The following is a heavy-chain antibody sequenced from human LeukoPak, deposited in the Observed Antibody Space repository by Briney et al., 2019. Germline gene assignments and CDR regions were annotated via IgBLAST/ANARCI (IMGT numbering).Heavy chain of an antibody. CDR2: MYYSGST. D-gene: IGHD3-22*01. Sequence: SETLSLTCTVSGGSISSGDYYWSWIRQPPGKGLEWIAYMYYSGSTYYNPSLKSRVTMSADTSKNQLSLRLSSVTAADTAVYYCARPYYYDSRIDHWGQGILVTVSS. CDR3: ARPYYYDSRIDH. CDR1: GGSISSGDYY. J-gene: IGHJ5*02. V-gene: IGHV4-30-4*01.